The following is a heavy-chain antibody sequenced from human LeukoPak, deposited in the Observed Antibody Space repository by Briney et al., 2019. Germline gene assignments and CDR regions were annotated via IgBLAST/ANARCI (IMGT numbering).Heavy chain of an antibody. CDR3: ARAAGQWELTVDY. Sequence: GGSLRLSCAASGFTFSSYAMHWVRQAPGKGLEWVAVISYDGSNKYYADSVKGRFTISRDNSKNTLYLQMNSLRAEDTAVYYCARAAGQWELTVDYWGQGALVTVSS. J-gene: IGHJ4*02. CDR2: ISYDGSNK. CDR1: GFTFSSYA. D-gene: IGHD1-26*01. V-gene: IGHV3-30-3*01.